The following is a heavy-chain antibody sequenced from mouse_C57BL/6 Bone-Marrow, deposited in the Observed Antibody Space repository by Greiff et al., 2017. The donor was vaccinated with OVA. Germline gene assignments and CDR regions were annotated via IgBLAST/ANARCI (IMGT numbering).Heavy chain of an antibody. V-gene: IGHV5-9*01. CDR2: ISGGGGNT. CDR3: ARPNWSWFAY. CDR1: GFTFSSYT. J-gene: IGHJ3*01. Sequence: EVQLVESGGGLVKPGGSLKLSCAASGFTFSSYTMSWVRQTPEKRLEWVATISGGGGNTYYPDSVKGRFTISRDNAKNTLYLQMSSLRSEDTALYYCARPNWSWFAYWGQGTLVTVSA.